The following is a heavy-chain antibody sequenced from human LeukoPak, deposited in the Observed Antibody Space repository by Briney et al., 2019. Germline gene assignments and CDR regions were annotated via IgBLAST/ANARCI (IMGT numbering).Heavy chain of an antibody. D-gene: IGHD7-27*01. CDR3: ARTGVTFGFDY. J-gene: IGHJ4*02. V-gene: IGHV3-23*01. CDR2: LNEDGGYT. Sequence: GGSLRLSCAASGFTFSIYAMSWVRQAPGKGLAWVSGLNEDGGYTNYADSVKGRFTISRDNIENTLYLQMNSLRAEDTAVYYCARTGVTFGFDYWGQGTLVTVSS. CDR1: GFTFSIYA.